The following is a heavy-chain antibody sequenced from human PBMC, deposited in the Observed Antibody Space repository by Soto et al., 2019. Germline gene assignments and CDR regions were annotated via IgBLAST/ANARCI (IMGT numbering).Heavy chain of an antibody. CDR1: GGSISSSSYY. D-gene: IGHD2-15*01. CDR2: IYYSGST. Sequence: PSETLSLTWTVSGGSISSSSYYWGWIRQPPGKGLEWIGSIYYSGSTYYNPSLKSRVTISVDTSKNQFSLKLSSVTAADTAVYYCARHTPAISISDHWGQGTLVTVSS. CDR3: ARHTPAISISDH. V-gene: IGHV4-39*01. J-gene: IGHJ4*02.